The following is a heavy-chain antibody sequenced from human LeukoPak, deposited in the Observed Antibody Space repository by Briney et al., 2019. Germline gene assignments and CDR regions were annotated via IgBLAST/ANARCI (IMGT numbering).Heavy chain of an antibody. D-gene: IGHD6-19*01. Sequence: GGSLRLSCAASGFTFDDYAMHWVRQAPGKGLEWVSGISWNSGSIGYADSVKGRFTISRDNAKNSLYLQMNSLRAEDTALYYCAKDMRSIAVAGASIDYWGRGTLVTVSS. J-gene: IGHJ4*02. CDR2: ISWNSGSI. V-gene: IGHV3-9*01. CDR1: GFTFDDYA. CDR3: AKDMRSIAVAGASIDY.